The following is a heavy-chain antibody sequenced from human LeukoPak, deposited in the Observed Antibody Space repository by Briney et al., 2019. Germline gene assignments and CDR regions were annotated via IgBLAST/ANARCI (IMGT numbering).Heavy chain of an antibody. CDR1: GITLSNYG. CDR3: AKRGVVIRVFLVGFHKEAYYFDS. CDR2: LSGSGGGT. V-gene: IGHV3-23*01. Sequence: GGSLRLSCAVSGITLSNYGMSWVRQAPGKGLEWVAGLSGSGGGTNYADSVQGRFTISRDNPKNSLYLQMNSLRAEDTAVYFCAKRGVVIRVFLVGFHKEAYYFDSWGQGALVTVSS. D-gene: IGHD3-10*01. J-gene: IGHJ4*02.